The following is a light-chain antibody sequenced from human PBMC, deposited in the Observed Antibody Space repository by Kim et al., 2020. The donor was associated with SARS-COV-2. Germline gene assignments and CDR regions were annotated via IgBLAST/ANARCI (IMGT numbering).Light chain of an antibody. V-gene: IGKV1-5*03. CDR3: QQYDSYWT. CDR2: RAS. Sequence: DIQMTQSPSTLSASVGDSVTITCRATQSISDWLAWYQQKPGKAPTLLIYRASRLETGVPSRFTGSGYGTEFTLTISSLQPDDFATYYCQQYDSYWTFGQGTKVEIK. J-gene: IGKJ1*01. CDR1: QSISDW.